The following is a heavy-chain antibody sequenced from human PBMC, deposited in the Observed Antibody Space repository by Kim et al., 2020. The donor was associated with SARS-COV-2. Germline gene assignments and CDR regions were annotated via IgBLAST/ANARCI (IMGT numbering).Heavy chain of an antibody. J-gene: IGHJ6*02. CDR1: GGSFSGYY. CDR3: ARGRSAYCSGGSCYYYYYYGMDV. CDR2: INHSGST. V-gene: IGHV4-34*01. Sequence: SETLSLTCAVYGGSFSGYYWSWIRQPPGKGLEWIGEINHSGSTNYNPSLKSRVTISVDTSKNQFSLKLSSVTAADTAVYYCARGRSAYCSGGSCYYYYYYGMDVWGQGTTVTVSS. D-gene: IGHD2-15*01.